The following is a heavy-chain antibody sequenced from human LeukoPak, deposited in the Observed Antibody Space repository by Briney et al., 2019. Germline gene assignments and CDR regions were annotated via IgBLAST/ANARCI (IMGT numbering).Heavy chain of an antibody. CDR1: GGSISSYY. D-gene: IGHD6-19*01. V-gene: IGHV4-59*01. Sequence: SETLSLTCTVSGGSISSYYWSWIRQPPGKGLEWIGYIYYSGSTNYNPSLKSRVTISVDTSKNRFSLKLSSVTAADTAVYYCARVIAVAGRYNFDYWGQGTLVTVSS. J-gene: IGHJ4*02. CDR3: ARVIAVAGRYNFDY. CDR2: IYYSGST.